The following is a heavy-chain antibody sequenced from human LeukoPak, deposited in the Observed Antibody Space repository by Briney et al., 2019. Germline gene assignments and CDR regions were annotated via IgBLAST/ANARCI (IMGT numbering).Heavy chain of an antibody. CDR2: IIPIFGTA. J-gene: IGHJ4*02. D-gene: IGHD6-13*01. Sequence: SVTVSCKASGGTFSSYAISWVRQAPGQGLEWMGGIIPIFGTANYAQKFQGRVTITADESTSTAYMELSSLRSEDTAVYYCARALHRLFAQQLGPGFDYWGQGTLVTVSS. V-gene: IGHV1-69*13. CDR3: ARALHRLFAQQLGPGFDY. CDR1: GGTFSSYA.